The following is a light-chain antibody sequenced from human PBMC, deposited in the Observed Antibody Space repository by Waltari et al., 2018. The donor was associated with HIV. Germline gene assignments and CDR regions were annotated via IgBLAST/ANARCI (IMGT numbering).Light chain of an antibody. CDR3: QSYDNTWGV. Sequence: QPGLTQPPSISAAPGETVSISCVGSSSSIGAGQVVHWYQHRPGEAPRLLLYSTNLRPAGIPDRFSNSRSGNSASLLITGLRLEDEADYFCQSYDNTWGVFGGGTKLTVL. J-gene: IGLJ2*01. CDR1: SSSIGAGQV. CDR2: STN. V-gene: IGLV1-40*01.